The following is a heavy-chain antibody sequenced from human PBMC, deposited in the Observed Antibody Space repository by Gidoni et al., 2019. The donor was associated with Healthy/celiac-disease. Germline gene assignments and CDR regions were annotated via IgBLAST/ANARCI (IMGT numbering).Heavy chain of an antibody. D-gene: IGHD6-13*01. V-gene: IGHV4-39*01. CDR3: ARQGGLAAAPNVDNWFDP. CDR2: IYYSGST. CDR1: GGSISSSSYY. J-gene: IGHJ5*02. Sequence: QLQLQESGPGLVKPSETLSLTCTVSGGSISSSSYYWGWIRQPPGKGLEWIGSIYYSGSTYYNPSLKSRVTISVDTSKNQFSLKLSSVTAADTAVYYCARQGGLAAAPNVDNWFDPWGQGTLVTVSS.